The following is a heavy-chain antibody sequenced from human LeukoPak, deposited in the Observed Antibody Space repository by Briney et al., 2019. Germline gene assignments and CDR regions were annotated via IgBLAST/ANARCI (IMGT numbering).Heavy chain of an antibody. V-gene: IGHV3-23*01. CDR1: GYTFTGSY. J-gene: IGHJ4*02. CDR2: ISGSGGST. CDR3: AKSSGWYYFDY. D-gene: IGHD6-19*01. Sequence: SCKASGYTFTGSYMHWVRQAPGKGLEWVSAISGSGGSTYYADSVKGRFTISRDNSKNTLYLQMNSLRAEDTAVYYCAKSSGWYYFDYWGQGTLVTVSS.